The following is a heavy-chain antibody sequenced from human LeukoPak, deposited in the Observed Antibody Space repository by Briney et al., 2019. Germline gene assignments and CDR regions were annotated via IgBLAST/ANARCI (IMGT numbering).Heavy chain of an antibody. Sequence: KPSETLSLTCAVYGGSFSSYYWSWVRQPPGKGLEWIGEINHSGSNNYNPSLESRVTISVDKSKNQFSLKLRSVTAADTAVYYCARIRYYDRWGQGNLVTVSS. CDR3: ARIRYYDR. V-gene: IGHV4-34*01. D-gene: IGHD2-8*01. CDR1: GGSFSSYY. J-gene: IGHJ5*02. CDR2: INHSGSN.